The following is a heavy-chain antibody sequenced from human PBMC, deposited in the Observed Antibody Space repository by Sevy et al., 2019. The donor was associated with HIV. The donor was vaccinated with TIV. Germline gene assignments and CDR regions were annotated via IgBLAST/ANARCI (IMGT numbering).Heavy chain of an antibody. CDR1: GSTFSSYA. CDR2: ISGSGGST. J-gene: IGHJ4*02. CDR3: AKDEGGVAVVSYFDY. V-gene: IGHV3-23*01. D-gene: IGHD6-19*01. Sequence: GGSLRLSCAASGSTFSSYAMSWVRQAPGKGLEWVSAISGSGGSTYYADSVKGRFTISRDNSKNTLYLQMNSLRAEDTAVYYCAKDEGGVAVVSYFDYWGQGTLVTVSS.